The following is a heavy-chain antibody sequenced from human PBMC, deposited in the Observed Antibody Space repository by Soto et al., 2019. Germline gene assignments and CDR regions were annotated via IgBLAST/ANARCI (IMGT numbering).Heavy chain of an antibody. CDR3: ARESSAGTGWFGP. J-gene: IGHJ5*02. V-gene: IGHV1-8*01. Sequence: QVQLVQSGAEVKKPGASVKVSCKASGYTFTSYDINWVRQATGQGLEWMGWMNPTSCNTGYAQKFQGRVTMTGTTAMSTAYRELSSLRSEDTPVYYCARESSAGTGWFGPWGQGTLVTVSS. CDR1: GYTFTSYD. D-gene: IGHD6-13*01. CDR2: MNPTSCNT.